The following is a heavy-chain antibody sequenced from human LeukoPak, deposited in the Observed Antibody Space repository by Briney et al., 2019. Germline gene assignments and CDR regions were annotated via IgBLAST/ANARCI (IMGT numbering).Heavy chain of an antibody. CDR2: IHPNSGGT. CDR3: ARDRNSGSSLDY. D-gene: IGHD1-26*01. V-gene: IGHV1-2*02. CDR1: GYTFTYYY. J-gene: IGHJ4*02. Sequence: ASVKVSCKASGYTFTYYYMHWVRQAPGPGLEWMGWIHPNSGGTNYAQKFQGRVTMTRDTSISTAYMELSRLTSDDTAVYYCARDRNSGSSLDYWGQGTLVTVSP.